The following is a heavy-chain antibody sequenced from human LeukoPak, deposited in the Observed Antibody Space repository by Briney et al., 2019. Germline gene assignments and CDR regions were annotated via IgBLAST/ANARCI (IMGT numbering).Heavy chain of an antibody. Sequence: GGSLRLSCEASGFTFSVYSMIWVRQAPGEGLEWVSEINRGGHNTYYTDSVKGRFTTSRDNFKNTLFLQMTSLRTEDTAIYYCAIGIDGAFNSWGQGTLVTVSS. J-gene: IGHJ4*02. D-gene: IGHD3-16*01. CDR2: INRGGHNT. CDR1: GFTFSVYS. CDR3: AIGIDGAFNS. V-gene: IGHV3-23*01.